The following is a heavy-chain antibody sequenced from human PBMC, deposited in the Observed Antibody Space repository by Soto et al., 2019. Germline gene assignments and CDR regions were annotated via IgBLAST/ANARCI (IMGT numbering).Heavy chain of an antibody. CDR2: IYSGGST. D-gene: IGHD5-12*01. CDR1: GFTVSSNY. Sequence: PGGSLRLSCAASGFTVSSNYMSWVRQAPGKGLEWVSVIYSGGSTYYADSVKGRFTISRDNSKNTLYLQMNSLSAEDTAVYYCARDSRGYSGYAGVGYYGMDVWGQGTTVTVSS. CDR3: ARDSRGYSGYAGVGYYGMDV. V-gene: IGHV3-53*01. J-gene: IGHJ6*02.